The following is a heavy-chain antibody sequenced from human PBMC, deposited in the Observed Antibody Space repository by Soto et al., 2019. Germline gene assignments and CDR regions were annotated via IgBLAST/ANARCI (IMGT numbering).Heavy chain of an antibody. J-gene: IGHJ4*02. CDR1: GGSISSSGYY. CDR3: ARQVIDGALAGAGSFDY. D-gene: IGHD3-10*01. V-gene: IGHV4-39*01. Sequence: PSETLSLTCTVSGGSISSSGYYWGWIRQPPGKGLEWIGSFYYSGSTYYNPSLKSRVTISVDTSDNQFSLKLSSVTAADTAVYYCARQVIDGALAGAGSFDYWGQGTLVNVS. CDR2: FYYSGST.